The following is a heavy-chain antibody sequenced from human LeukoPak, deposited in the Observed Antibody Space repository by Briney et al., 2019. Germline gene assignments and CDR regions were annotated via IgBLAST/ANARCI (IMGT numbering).Heavy chain of an antibody. J-gene: IGHJ4*02. CDR3: ARGGRKIDYQRQLERQGVDY. D-gene: IGHD1-1*01. CDR1: GYTFTGYY. CDR2: INPNNGGT. Sequence: ASVKVSCKASGYTFTGYYMHWVRQAPGQGLEWMGWINPNNGGTNYAQKFQGRVTMTRDTSISTAYMELSRLGSDDTAVYYCARGGRKIDYQRQLERQGVDYWGQGTLVTVSS. V-gene: IGHV1-2*02.